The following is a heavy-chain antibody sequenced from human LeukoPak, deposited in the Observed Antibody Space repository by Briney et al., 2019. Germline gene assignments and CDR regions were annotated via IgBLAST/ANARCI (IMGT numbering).Heavy chain of an antibody. CDR1: GGFNTHYY. V-gene: IGHV4-59*01. J-gene: IGHJ3*02. D-gene: IGHD4-17*01. Sequence: SETLSLTCSVSGGFNTHYYWSWIRQPPGKGLEWIGYFYHSASTNYNPSLESRVTISVDTSKNQFSLKLSSVTAADTAVYYCARDLYGDYTGAFDIWGQGTMVTVSS. CDR2: FYHSAST. CDR3: ARDLYGDYTGAFDI.